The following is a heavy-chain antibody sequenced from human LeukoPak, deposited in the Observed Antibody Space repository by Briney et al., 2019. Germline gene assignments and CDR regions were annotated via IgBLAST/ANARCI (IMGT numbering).Heavy chain of an antibody. J-gene: IGHJ3*01. D-gene: IGHD6-19*01. V-gene: IGHV3-7*01. CDR1: GFIFSTYW. CDR2: IKQDGSEK. Sequence: GGSLRLSCAASGFIFSTYWMTWVRQAPGKGLEWVANIKQDGSEKYYVDSVQGRFTISRDNAKNSLYLQMNSLRAEDTAVYYCARSRGWFLTDWGQGTMVTVSS. CDR3: ARSRGWFLTD.